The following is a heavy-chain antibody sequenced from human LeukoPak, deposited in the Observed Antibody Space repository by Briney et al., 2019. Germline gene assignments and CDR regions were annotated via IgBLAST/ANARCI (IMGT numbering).Heavy chain of an antibody. J-gene: IGHJ4*02. V-gene: IGHV4-59*01. CDR3: AGYQRTGLSATGLDY. CDR2: VFYSGST. Sequence: PSETLSLTCTVSGGSINYDYWSWIRQPPGKGLEWIGYVFYSGSTNYSPSLRGRVTMSVDTSKNQFSLRLSSLTASDTAVYYCAGYQRTGLSATGLDYWGQGNLVTVSS. D-gene: IGHD4-17*01. CDR1: GGSINYDY.